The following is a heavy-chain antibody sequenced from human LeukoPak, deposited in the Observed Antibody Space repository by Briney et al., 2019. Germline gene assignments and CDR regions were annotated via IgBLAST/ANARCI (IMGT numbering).Heavy chain of an antibody. CDR2: IYHSGST. Sequence: SETLSLTCTVSGGSISSYYWSWIRQPPGKGLEWIGYIYHSGSTYYNPSLKSRVTISVDRSKNQFSLKLSSVTAADTAVYYCARGDFWDYWGQGTLVTVSS. D-gene: IGHD3-3*01. CDR3: ARGDFWDY. V-gene: IGHV4-59*12. J-gene: IGHJ4*02. CDR1: GGSISSYY.